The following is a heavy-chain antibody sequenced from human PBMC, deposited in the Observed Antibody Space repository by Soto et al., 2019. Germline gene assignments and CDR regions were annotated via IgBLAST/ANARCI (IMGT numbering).Heavy chain of an antibody. V-gene: IGHV4-59*01. CDR1: GGSLGSYY. J-gene: IGHJ6*03. CDR3: ARAPPHRKGYYYMDV. CDR2: IYYSGST. Sequence: SETLSLTCTVSGGSLGSYYWSWIRQPPGKGLEWIAHIYYSGSTDYNPSLESRVTISVDTSKNQFSLKLSSVTAADTAVYYCARAPPHRKGYYYMDVWGKGTTVTVSS.